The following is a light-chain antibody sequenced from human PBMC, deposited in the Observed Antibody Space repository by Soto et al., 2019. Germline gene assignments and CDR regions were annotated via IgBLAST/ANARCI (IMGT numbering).Light chain of an antibody. CDR1: SSDIGDYKY. J-gene: IGLJ2*01. Sequence: QSALTQPASVSGSPGQSITISCTGSSSDIGDYKYVSWYKQHPGKAPKLMIYDVSNRPSGVSNRFSGSKSGNTASLTISGLQAEDEADYYCSSYTSTNFVIFGGATKLTVL. CDR2: DVS. V-gene: IGLV2-14*01. CDR3: SSYTSTNFVI.